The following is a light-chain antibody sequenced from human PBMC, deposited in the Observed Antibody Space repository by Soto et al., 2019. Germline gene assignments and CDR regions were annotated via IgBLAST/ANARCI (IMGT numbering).Light chain of an antibody. CDR1: SSDVGSYNL. CDR3: SSYAGSSTHVV. CDR2: EGS. V-gene: IGLV2-23*01. J-gene: IGLJ2*01. Sequence: QSALTQPASVSGSPGQSITISGTGISSDVGSYNLVSWYQQHPGKAPKVMIYEGSKRPSGVSNRFSGSRPGNTASLTISGLQAEDEAHYYCSSYAGSSTHVVFGGGTKLTVL.